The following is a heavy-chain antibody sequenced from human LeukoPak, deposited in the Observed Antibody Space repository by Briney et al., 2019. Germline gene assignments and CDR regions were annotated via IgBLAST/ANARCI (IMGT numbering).Heavy chain of an antibody. CDR3: ARLRAYYYDSSGYYNFDF. J-gene: IGHJ4*02. Sequence: KPSETLSLTCTVSGGSTSSSSFYWGWIRQPPGKGLECIGRISYSGRTYYNPSLRSRVTISVDTSKNQFSLRLSSVTAADTAVYYCARLRAYYYDSSGYYNFDFWGQGTLVTVSS. CDR1: GGSTSSSSFY. CDR2: ISYSGRT. D-gene: IGHD3-22*01. V-gene: IGHV4-39*01.